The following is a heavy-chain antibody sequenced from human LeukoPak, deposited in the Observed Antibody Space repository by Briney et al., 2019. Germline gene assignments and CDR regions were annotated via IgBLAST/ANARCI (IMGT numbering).Heavy chain of an antibody. CDR2: ISWDSSSV. Sequence: PGRSLRLSCAASGFTFRDYAMSWVRQAPGKGLEWVSGISWDSSSVAYADSVKGRFTISRDNAKNSLYLQMNSLRAEDMALYYCAKDVGGPLADAFDIWGQGTMVTVS. J-gene: IGHJ3*02. D-gene: IGHD2-15*01. V-gene: IGHV3-9*03. CDR1: GFTFRDYA. CDR3: AKDVGGPLADAFDI.